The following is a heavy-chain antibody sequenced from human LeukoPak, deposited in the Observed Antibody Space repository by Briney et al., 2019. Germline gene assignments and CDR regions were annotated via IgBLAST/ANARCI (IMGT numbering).Heavy chain of an antibody. CDR2: MNPNSGNT. V-gene: IGHV1-8*01. Sequence: GASVKVSCKASGYTFTSYDINWVRQATGQGLEWMGWMNPNSGNTGYAQKFQGRVTTTRNTSISTAYMELSSLRSEDTAVYYCARGSRLVFRGSHYYYYMDVWGKGTTVTVSS. CDR3: ARGSRLVFRGSHYYYYMDV. CDR1: GYTFTSYD. J-gene: IGHJ6*03. D-gene: IGHD6-25*01.